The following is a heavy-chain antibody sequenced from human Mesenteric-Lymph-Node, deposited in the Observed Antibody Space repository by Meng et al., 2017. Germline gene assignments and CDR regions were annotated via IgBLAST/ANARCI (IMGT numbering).Heavy chain of an antibody. J-gene: IGHJ3*02. CDR1: GFTFSSYA. CDR3: AKAWYYYDSSGYYYVGPDAFDI. CDR2: ISGSGGST. D-gene: IGHD3-22*01. V-gene: IGHV3-23*01. Sequence: GGSLRLSCAASGFTFSSYAMSWVRQAPGKGLEWVSAISGSGGSTYYADSVKGRFTISRDNSKNTLYLQMNSLRAEDTAIYYCAKAWYYYDSSGYYYVGPDAFDIWGQGTMVTVSS.